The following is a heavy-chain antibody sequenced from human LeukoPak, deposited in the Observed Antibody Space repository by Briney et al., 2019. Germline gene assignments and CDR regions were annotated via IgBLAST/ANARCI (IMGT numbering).Heavy chain of an antibody. J-gene: IGHJ4*02. V-gene: IGHV3-73*01. D-gene: IGHD3-22*01. CDR1: GFTFSGSA. Sequence: PGGSLRLSCAASGFTFSGSAIHWVRQPSGKALEWVGRVGSKADGYATAYGASAKGRFTISRDDSKNTAWLQMNSLKSEDTAVYYCTDFYYDSSGYPIPAYWGQGTLVTVSS. CDR3: TDFYYDSSGYPIPAY. CDR2: VGSKADGYAT.